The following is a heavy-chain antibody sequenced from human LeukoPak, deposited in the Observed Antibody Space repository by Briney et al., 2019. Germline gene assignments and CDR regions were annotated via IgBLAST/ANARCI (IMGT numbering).Heavy chain of an antibody. CDR3: ARVKRRGVRIIAAAGTNSPYFDY. Sequence: PSETLSLTCAVYGGSFSGYYWSWIRQPPGKGLEWIGEINHSGSTNYNPSLKSRVTISVDTSKNQFSLKLSSVTAADTAVYYCARVKRRGVRIIAAAGTNSPYFDYWGQGTLVTVSS. CDR2: INHSGST. J-gene: IGHJ4*02. V-gene: IGHV4-34*01. D-gene: IGHD6-13*01. CDR1: GGSFSGYY.